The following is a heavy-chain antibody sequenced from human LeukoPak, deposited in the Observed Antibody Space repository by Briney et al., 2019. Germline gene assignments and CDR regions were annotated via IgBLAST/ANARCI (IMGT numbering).Heavy chain of an antibody. D-gene: IGHD1-14*01. Sequence: ASVKVSCKVSGYTLTELSMHWVRQAPGKGLEWMGGFDPEDGETIYAQKFQGRVTMTEDTSTDTAYMELSSLRSEDTAVYYCAKAKPQGSDRDFDYWGQGTLVTVSS. CDR1: GYTLTELS. V-gene: IGHV1-24*01. CDR2: FDPEDGET. J-gene: IGHJ4*02. CDR3: AKAKPQGSDRDFDY.